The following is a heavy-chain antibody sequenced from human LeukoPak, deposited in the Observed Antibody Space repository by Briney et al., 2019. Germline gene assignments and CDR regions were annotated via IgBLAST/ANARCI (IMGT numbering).Heavy chain of an antibody. Sequence: SVKVSCKASGYTFTSYGISWVRQAPGQGLEWMGGIIPIFGTANYAQKFQGRVTITADESTSTAYMELSSLRSEDTAVYYCASGQPNRDYWGQGTLVTVSS. CDR1: GYTFTSYG. V-gene: IGHV1-69*13. CDR2: IIPIFGTA. J-gene: IGHJ4*02. CDR3: ASGQPNRDY. D-gene: IGHD1-14*01.